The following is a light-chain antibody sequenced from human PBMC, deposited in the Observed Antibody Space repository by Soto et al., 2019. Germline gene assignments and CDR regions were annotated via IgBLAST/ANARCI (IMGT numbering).Light chain of an antibody. CDR2: GAS. CDR1: QSVSSN. CDR3: QQYNNWPET. J-gene: IGKJ1*01. V-gene: IGKV3-15*01. Sequence: IVMTQSPATLSVSQGERATLSCRASQSVSSNLAWYQQKPGQAPRLLIYGASTRATGIPARSSGSGSGTEFTLTISSLQSEDFAVYYCQQYNNWPETFGQGTKV.